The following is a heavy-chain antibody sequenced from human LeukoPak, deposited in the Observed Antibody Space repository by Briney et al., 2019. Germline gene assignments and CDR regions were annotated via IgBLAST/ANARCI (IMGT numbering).Heavy chain of an antibody. V-gene: IGHV4-39*07. CDR1: GGSILSSSYY. CDR3: ARMGAESEGWFDP. Sequence: SETLSLTCTVSGGSILSSSYYWGWVRQPPGKGLEWIGIIYYSGNTYYNPSLKSRVTMSIGTSKNQFSLKLSSVTAADTAVYYCARMGAESEGWFDPWGQGTLVTVSS. J-gene: IGHJ5*02. D-gene: IGHD4/OR15-4a*01. CDR2: IYYSGNT.